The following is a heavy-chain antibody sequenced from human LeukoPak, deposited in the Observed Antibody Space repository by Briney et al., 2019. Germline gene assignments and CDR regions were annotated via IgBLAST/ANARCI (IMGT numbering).Heavy chain of an antibody. V-gene: IGHV3-7*01. CDR3: ARTVPITIFGSFDY. CDR2: IKQDGSEK. CDR1: GFTFSSYW. Sequence: PGGSLRLSCAAPGFTFSSYWMSWVRQAPGKGLEWVANIKQDGSEKYYVDSVKGRFTISRDNAKNALYLQMNSLRAEDTAVYYCARTVPITIFGSFDYWGQGTLVTVSS. D-gene: IGHD3-3*01. J-gene: IGHJ4*02.